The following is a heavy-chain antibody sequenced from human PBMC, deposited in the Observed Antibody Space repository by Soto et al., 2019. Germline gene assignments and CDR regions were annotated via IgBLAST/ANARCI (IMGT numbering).Heavy chain of an antibody. CDR1: GFTFDSHG. V-gene: IGHV3-30*18. J-gene: IGHJ5*02. Sequence: QVQLVESGGGAVQPGRSLRLSSAASGFTFDSHGMHWVRQAPGKGLEWVAVISSDGNNKYYADSVKGRFTISRDNFNNILYLQMSSLRAEDTAVYYCAKDLLPNTVTTCGSWGQGTLVTVSS. CDR2: ISSDGNNK. D-gene: IGHD4-17*01. CDR3: AKDLLPNTVTTCGS.